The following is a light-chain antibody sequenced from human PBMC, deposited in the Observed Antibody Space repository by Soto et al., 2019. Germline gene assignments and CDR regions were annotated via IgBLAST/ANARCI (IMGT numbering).Light chain of an antibody. CDR3: QHYKSASFT. CDR1: QGIRNY. J-gene: IGKJ3*01. Sequence: DIQMTQSPSSLSAAVGDRVTITCRASQGIRNYLAWYQQKPVKVPKLLIYAASTLQSGVPSRFSGGGSGTDFTLTISSLQPEDVATYYCQHYKSASFTFGPGTRVDFK. V-gene: IGKV1-27*01. CDR2: AAS.